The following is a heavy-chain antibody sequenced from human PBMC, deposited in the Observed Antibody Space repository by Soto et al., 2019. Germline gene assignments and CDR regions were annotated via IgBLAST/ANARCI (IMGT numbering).Heavy chain of an antibody. Sequence: QVQLVQSGAEVKKPGASVKVSCKASGYTFTSYGISWVRQAPGQGLEWMGWISAYNGNTNDAQKLQGRVTMTTDTSTSAVYRERRSLRSDDPAVYYCERGVPRYCSSSSCSTAFDYWGQGTLVTVSS. CDR3: ERGVPRYCSSSSCSTAFDY. CDR1: GYTFTSYG. CDR2: ISAYNGNT. V-gene: IGHV1-18*04. J-gene: IGHJ4*02. D-gene: IGHD2-2*01.